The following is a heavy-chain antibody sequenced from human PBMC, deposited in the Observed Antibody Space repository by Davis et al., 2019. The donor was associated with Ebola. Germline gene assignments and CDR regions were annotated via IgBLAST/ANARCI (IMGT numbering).Heavy chain of an antibody. J-gene: IGHJ4*02. D-gene: IGHD2-2*01. CDR3: ARDLCSSTSCSNHY. CDR2: ISGSGGST. CDR1: GFTFSSSW. V-gene: IGHV3-21*01. Sequence: GESLKISCVASGFTFSSSWMSWVRQAPGKGLEWVSAISGSGGSTYYADSVKGRFTISRDNAKNSLYVQMNSLRAEDTAVYYCARDLCSSTSCSNHYWGQGTLVTVSS.